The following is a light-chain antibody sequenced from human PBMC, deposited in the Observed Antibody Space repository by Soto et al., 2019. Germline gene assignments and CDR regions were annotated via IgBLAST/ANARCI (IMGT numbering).Light chain of an antibody. CDR3: QKYDNAPLT. Sequence: DIQMTQSPSSLSASVGDRVTITCRASQGVSDYLAWYQQKPGKVPKLLLYAASTLQSGIPSRFSGSGSGTDFTLTISSLQPEDGASYYCQKYDNAPLTFGGGTKVEIK. CDR2: AAS. CDR1: QGVSDY. V-gene: IGKV1-27*01. J-gene: IGKJ4*01.